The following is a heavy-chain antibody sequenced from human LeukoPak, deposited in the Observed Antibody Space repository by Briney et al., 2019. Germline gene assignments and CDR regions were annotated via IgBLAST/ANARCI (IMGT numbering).Heavy chain of an antibody. J-gene: IGHJ4*02. Sequence: PGGSLRLSCAASGFTFSSYGMHWVRQAPGKGLEWVAVTWYDGSNKYYADSVKGRFTISRDNSKNTLYLQMNSLRAEDTAVYYCAREGLSIPQYYFDYWGQGTLVTVSS. D-gene: IGHD3-16*02. CDR3: AREGLSIPQYYFDY. V-gene: IGHV3-33*01. CDR1: GFTFSSYG. CDR2: TWYDGSNK.